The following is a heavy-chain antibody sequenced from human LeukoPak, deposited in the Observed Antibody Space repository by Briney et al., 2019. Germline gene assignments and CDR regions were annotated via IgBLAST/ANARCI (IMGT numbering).Heavy chain of an antibody. J-gene: IGHJ5*02. Sequence: SETLSLTCTVSGGSISSYYGSWIRQPAGKGLEGIGRIYTSGSTNYNPSLESRVTMSVDMSTNQISLKLSSVTAAATAVYYCARTPFIAEAGITWFDPWGQGTLVTVSS. D-gene: IGHD6-13*01. CDR1: GGSISSYY. CDR3: ARTPFIAEAGITWFDP. CDR2: IYTSGST. V-gene: IGHV4-4*07.